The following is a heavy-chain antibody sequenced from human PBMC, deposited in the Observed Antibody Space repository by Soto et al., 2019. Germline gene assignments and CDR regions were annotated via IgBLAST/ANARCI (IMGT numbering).Heavy chain of an antibody. J-gene: IGHJ6*02. CDR2: ISAGGGYT. CDR1: GYTFTSYG. D-gene: IGHD3-3*01. CDR3: ARAQNITIFGVVIIRGYYYGMDV. Sequence: ASVKVSCKASGYTFTSYGISWVRQAPGQGLEWMGWISAGGGYTTYAQKFQGRVTITADESTSTAYMELSSLRSEDTAVYYCARAQNITIFGVVIIRGYYYGMDVWGQGATVTV. V-gene: IGHV1-18*01.